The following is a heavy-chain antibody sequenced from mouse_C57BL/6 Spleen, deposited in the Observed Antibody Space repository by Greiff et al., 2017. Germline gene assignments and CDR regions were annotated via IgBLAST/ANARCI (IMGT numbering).Heavy chain of an antibody. J-gene: IGHJ4*01. CDR2: ICSGGSS. CDR3: SGKEDNNYYAMDY. V-gene: IGHV2-2*01. CDR1: GFSLTSYG. Sequence: QVQLKESGPGLVQPSQSLSITCTASGFSLTSYGVHWVRQSPGKGLEWLGAICSGGSSDYNAAYIYRLSTSKDNSNSQDFLIMNSLQDDDTATYYCSGKEDNNYYAMDYWGQGTSVTVSS.